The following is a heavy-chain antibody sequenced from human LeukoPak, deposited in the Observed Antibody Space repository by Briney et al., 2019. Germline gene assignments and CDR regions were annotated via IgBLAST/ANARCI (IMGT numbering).Heavy chain of an antibody. CDR2: IYTSGST. D-gene: IGHD2-15*01. CDR1: GGSISSGSYY. V-gene: IGHV4-61*02. CDR3: ARGGYCIGGSCYPPSDAFDS. J-gene: IGHJ3*02. Sequence: PSQTLSLTCTVSGGSISSGSYYWSWIRQPAGKGLEWIGRIYTSGSTNYNPSPKSRVTISEDTSKNQFSLKLSSVTAADTAVYYCARGGYCIGGSCYPPSDAFDSWGQGTMVTVSS.